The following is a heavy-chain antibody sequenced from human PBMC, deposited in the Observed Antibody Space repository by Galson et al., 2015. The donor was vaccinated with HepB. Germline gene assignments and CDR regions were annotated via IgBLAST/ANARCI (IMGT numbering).Heavy chain of an antibody. CDR3: AKGKYSSIWTLFDY. CDR1: GFTFSNYA. J-gene: IGHJ4*02. Sequence: SLRLSCAASGFTFSNYAMSWVRQAPGEGLEWVSSISTSGGTAYYADSVKGRFTISRDNSKNMLYLQMNSLRAEDTTVYYCAKGKYSSIWTLFDYWGQGSLVTVSS. D-gene: IGHD6-13*01. V-gene: IGHV3-23*01. CDR2: ISTSGGTA.